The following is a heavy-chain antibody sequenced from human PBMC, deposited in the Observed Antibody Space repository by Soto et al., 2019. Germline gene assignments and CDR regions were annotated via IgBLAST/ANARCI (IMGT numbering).Heavy chain of an antibody. Sequence: ASVKVSCKASGDTFTNYVIHWVRQAPGQRLEWMGWINAGKGNTKYSQKFQGRVTITRDTSASTAYMELSSLRSDDTAVYYCARVYYDSSGYPLIDFGYWGQGTLVTAS. CDR3: ARVYYDSSGYPLIDFGY. J-gene: IGHJ4*02. CDR2: INAGKGNT. CDR1: GDTFTNYV. D-gene: IGHD3-22*01. V-gene: IGHV1-3*01.